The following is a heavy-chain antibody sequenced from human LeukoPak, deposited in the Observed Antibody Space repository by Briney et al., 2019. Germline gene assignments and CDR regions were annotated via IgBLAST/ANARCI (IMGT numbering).Heavy chain of an antibody. V-gene: IGHV3-23*01. CDR1: GFTFSSYA. CDR2: ISAGGGST. CDR3: AKEKYYASD. D-gene: IGHD3-16*01. J-gene: IGHJ4*02. Sequence: PGGSLRLSCAASGFTFSSYAMSWVRQAPGKGLEWVSSISAGGGSTNYADSVKGRFTISRENPKNTLYLQMNSLRAKDTAVYYCAKEKYYASDWGQGTLVTVSS.